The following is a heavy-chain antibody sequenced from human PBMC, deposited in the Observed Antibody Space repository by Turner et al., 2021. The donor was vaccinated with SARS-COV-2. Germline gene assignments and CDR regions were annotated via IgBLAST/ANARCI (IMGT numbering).Heavy chain of an antibody. V-gene: IGHV1-18*01. CDR1: GYIFTSYG. J-gene: IGHJ6*02. CDR3: AREFTAFEVVRDRPEEYYYYYYGMDV. D-gene: IGHD2-21*01. Sequence: QVQLVQSGAEVKKPAASVKVSCKASGYIFTSYGISWVRQAHGPRLEWMGWVSEYNGNTNYAKKVQGRNTRTTDTSTNTAYMELRSLKSDDTAVYSCAREFTAFEVVRDRPEEYYYYYYGMDVWGQGTTVTVSS. CDR2: VSEYNGNT.